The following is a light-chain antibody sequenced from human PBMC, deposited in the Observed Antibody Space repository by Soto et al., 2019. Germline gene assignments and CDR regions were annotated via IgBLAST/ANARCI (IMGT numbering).Light chain of an antibody. V-gene: IGKV1-5*03. J-gene: IGKJ1*01. CDR2: KAS. Sequence: DIQRTQSPSTLSASVGDIVTITCRASQSISSWLAWYQQKPGEAPKLQMYKASSLESGVPSRFRGSGYGTEFTHTISSLQPDDFASYYCQQYYSYPTFRQGTKVQIK. CDR1: QSISSW. CDR3: QQYYSYPT.